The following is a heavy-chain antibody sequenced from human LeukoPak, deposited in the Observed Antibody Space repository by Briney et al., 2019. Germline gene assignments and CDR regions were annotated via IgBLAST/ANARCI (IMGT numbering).Heavy chain of an antibody. J-gene: IGHJ6*03. CDR2: IRYDGSNK. D-gene: IGHD6-19*01. Sequence: GGSLRLSCAAAGFTFSSYGMRWARQAPGKGLEWVASIRYDGSNKYYADSVKGRFTISRDNSKNTLYLQMNRLRAEDTAVYYCAKAVAGIDYMDVWGKGTTVTVSS. V-gene: IGHV3-30*02. CDR1: GFTFSSYG. CDR3: AKAVAGIDYMDV.